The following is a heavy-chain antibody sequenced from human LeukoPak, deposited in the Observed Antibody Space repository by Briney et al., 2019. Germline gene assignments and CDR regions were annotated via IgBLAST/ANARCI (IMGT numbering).Heavy chain of an antibody. CDR1: GYTFTTNG. CDR2: ISPYNGNT. Sequence: ASVKVSCKASGYTFTTNGISWVRQAPGQGLEWMGWISPYNGNTNYAEKVQGRITMTTDTHRRTVFMELGSLTSDDTAVYYCARELSYYGSGNYYQGRGYYFDYWGQGTLLTVSS. J-gene: IGHJ4*02. D-gene: IGHD3-10*01. CDR3: ARELSYYGSGNYYQGRGYYFDY. V-gene: IGHV1-18*01.